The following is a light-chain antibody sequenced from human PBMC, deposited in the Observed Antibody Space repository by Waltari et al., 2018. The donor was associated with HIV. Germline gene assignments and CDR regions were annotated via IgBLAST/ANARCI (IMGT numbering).Light chain of an antibody. CDR2: NDR. J-gene: IGLJ2*01. CDR3: YSAADNNLRV. Sequence: SYELTQPSSVSVSPGQTARNTCSGDVLAKKYARWFQQKPGQAPALVIHNDRGRPSGIPERFSGSSSGTTLALTISGAQVADLADSYCYSAADNNLRVFGGGTKLTVL. CDR1: VLAKKY. V-gene: IGLV3-27*01.